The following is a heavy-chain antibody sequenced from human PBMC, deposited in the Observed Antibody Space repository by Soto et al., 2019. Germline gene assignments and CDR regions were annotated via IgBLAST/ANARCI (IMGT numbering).Heavy chain of an antibody. V-gene: IGHV4-30-2*01. Sequence: SVTLSLTSAVSGGSIISVGYSWSWNRQPPGKGLEWIGYIYHSGSTNYNPSLESRVTISVDTSRNQFSLKVSSVTAADTAVYYCARAGGLGAVAVDYWGQGTLVTVSS. D-gene: IGHD6-19*01. CDR3: ARAGGLGAVAVDY. J-gene: IGHJ4*02. CDR2: IYHSGST. CDR1: GGSIISVGYS.